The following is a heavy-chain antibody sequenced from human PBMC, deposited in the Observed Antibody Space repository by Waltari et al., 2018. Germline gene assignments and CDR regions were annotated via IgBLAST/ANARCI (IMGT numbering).Heavy chain of an antibody. Sequence: QVQLVQSGAEVKKPGSSVKVSCKASGGTFSSYTISWVRQAPGQGLEWMGRIIPILGIANYAQKFQGRVTITADKSTSTAYMELSRLRAEDTAVYYCARGPGGRLLLKGLDYWGQGTLVIVSS. J-gene: IGHJ4*02. CDR1: GGTFSSYT. V-gene: IGHV1-69*02. CDR3: ARGPGGRLLLKGLDY. D-gene: IGHD3-3*01. CDR2: IIPILGIA.